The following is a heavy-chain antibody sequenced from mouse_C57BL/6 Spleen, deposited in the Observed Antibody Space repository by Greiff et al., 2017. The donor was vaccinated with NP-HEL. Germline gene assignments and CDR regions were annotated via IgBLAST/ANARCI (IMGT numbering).Heavy chain of an antibody. V-gene: IGHV1-4*01. CDR2: INPSSGYT. J-gene: IGHJ2*01. CDR3: ARGDYDDYFDD. CDR1: GYTFTSYT. D-gene: IGHD2-4*01. Sequence: VQLQQSGAELARPGASVKMSCKASGYTFTSYTMHWVKQRPGQGLEWIGYINPSSGYTKYNQKFKDKATLTADKSSSTAYMQLSSLTSEDSAVYYCARGDYDDYFDDWGQGTTLTVSS.